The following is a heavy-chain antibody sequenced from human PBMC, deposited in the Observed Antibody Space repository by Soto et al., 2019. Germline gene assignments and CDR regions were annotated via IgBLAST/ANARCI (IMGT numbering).Heavy chain of an antibody. CDR1: GLTLSDYY. Sequence: QVQLVESGGGLVKPGGSLGLSCEVSGLTLSDYYMTWIRQAPGKGREWVSYISSSTSQTNYADSVKGRFTISRDNAKNSLFLQMNSLRAEDTAVYYCARGRGAAADYFDFWGQGTLVTVSS. CDR3: ARGRGAAADYFDF. CDR2: ISSSTSQT. D-gene: IGHD6-13*01. V-gene: IGHV3-11*05. J-gene: IGHJ4*02.